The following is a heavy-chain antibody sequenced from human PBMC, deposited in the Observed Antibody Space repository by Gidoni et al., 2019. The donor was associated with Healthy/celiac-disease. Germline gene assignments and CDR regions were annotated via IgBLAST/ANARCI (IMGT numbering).Heavy chain of an antibody. J-gene: IGHJ6*02. D-gene: IGHD3-22*01. CDR1: GFTVSSNY. Sequence: EVPLVESGGGLVQPGGSLRLSCAASGFTVSSNYMSWVRQAPGKGLEWVSVIYSGGSTYYADSVKGRFTISRDNSKNTLYLQMNSLRAEDTAVYYCASTDYYDSSGYYYDYYYYGMDVWGQGTTVTVSS. CDR2: IYSGGST. CDR3: ASTDYYDSSGYYYDYYYYGMDV. V-gene: IGHV3-66*02.